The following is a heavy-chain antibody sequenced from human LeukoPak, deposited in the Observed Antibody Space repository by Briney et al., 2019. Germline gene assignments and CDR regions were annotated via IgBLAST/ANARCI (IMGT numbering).Heavy chain of an antibody. V-gene: IGHV4-59*01. CDR2: IYYSGST. Sequence: SETLSLTCTVSGGSISSYYWSWIRQPPGKGLEWIGYIYYSGSTNYNPSLKSRVTISVDTSKNQFSLKLSSVTAADTAVYYCARGVVDYYYGMDVWGQGTTVTVSS. D-gene: IGHD2-2*01. CDR3: ARGVVDYYYGMDV. J-gene: IGHJ6*02. CDR1: GGSISSYY.